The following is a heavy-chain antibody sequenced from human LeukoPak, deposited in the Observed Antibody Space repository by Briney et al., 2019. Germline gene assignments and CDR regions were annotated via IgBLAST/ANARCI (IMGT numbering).Heavy chain of an antibody. D-gene: IGHD3-10*01. CDR3: ARDGLQVRGVISPESYYYYYYMDV. CDR1: GGTFSSYA. Sequence: SVKVSCKASGGTFSSYAISWVRQAPGQGLEWMGGIIPIFGTANYAQKFQGGVTITADESTSTAYMELSSLRSEDTAVYYCARDGLQVRGVISPESYYYYYYMDVWGKGTTVTISS. J-gene: IGHJ6*03. CDR2: IIPIFGTA. V-gene: IGHV1-69*13.